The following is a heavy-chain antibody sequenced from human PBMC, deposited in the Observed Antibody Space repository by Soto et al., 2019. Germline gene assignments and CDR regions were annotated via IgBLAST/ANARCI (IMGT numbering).Heavy chain of an antibody. J-gene: IGHJ4*02. Sequence: QVQLQESGPGLVRPSETLSLTCTVSGASISSMSHYWSWTRQSPGKGLEWIGYMYITGSTNYNPSLKSRMSISLDTSKNQFSLKLSSVTAADTGVYYCARNAIFGVVTGLDYWGQGSLVTVSP. V-gene: IGHV4-61*01. CDR3: ARNAIFGVVTGLDY. CDR2: MYITGST. CDR1: GASISSMSHY. D-gene: IGHD3-3*01.